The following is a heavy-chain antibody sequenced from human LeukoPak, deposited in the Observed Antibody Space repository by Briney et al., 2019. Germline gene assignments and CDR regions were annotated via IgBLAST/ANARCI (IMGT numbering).Heavy chain of an antibody. CDR3: ARGLSGWYKDAVDY. V-gene: IGHV1-8*01. Sequence: GASVKVSCKASGYTFTSYDINWVRQATGQGLEWMGWMNPNSGNTGYAQKFQGRVTMTRNTSISTAYMELSSLRSEDTAVYYCARGLSGWYKDAVDYWGQGTLVTVSS. J-gene: IGHJ4*02. CDR1: GYTFTSYD. D-gene: IGHD6-13*01. CDR2: MNPNSGNT.